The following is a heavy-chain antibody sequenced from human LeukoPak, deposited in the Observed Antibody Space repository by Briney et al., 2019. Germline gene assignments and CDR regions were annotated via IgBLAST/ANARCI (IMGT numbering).Heavy chain of an antibody. Sequence: SETLSLTCIVSIGSISNYYWSWIRQPPGKGLEWIGYISYSGSTKYNPSLKSRVTISVDTSKNQFSLKLSSVTAADTAVYYCARAYLTYDYVWGSYRYIDYFDYWGQGTLVTVSS. CDR1: IGSISNYY. CDR2: ISYSGST. CDR3: ARAYLTYDYVWGSYRYIDYFDY. J-gene: IGHJ4*02. D-gene: IGHD3-16*02. V-gene: IGHV4-59*12.